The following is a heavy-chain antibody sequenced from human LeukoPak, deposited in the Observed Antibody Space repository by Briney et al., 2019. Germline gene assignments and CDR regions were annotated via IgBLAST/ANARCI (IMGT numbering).Heavy chain of an antibody. CDR2: MSPNSGDT. V-gene: IGHV1-8*01. CDR3: TRGPPNWGYDY. D-gene: IGHD7-27*01. J-gene: IGHJ4*02. Sequence: ASVKVSCKASGYTFTSYDFNWVRQATGQRPEWMGWMSPNSGDTGYAQKFQDRVTMTRNTSISTAYMELSSLRSDDTAVYYCTRGPPNWGYDYWGPGTLVTVSS. CDR1: GYTFTSYD.